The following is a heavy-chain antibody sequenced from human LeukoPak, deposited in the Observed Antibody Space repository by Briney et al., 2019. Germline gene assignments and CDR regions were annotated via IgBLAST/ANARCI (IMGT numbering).Heavy chain of an antibody. CDR3: ARDEYFGSGFAIKD. V-gene: IGHV3-30*03. D-gene: IGHD3-10*01. J-gene: IGHJ4*02. CDR1: GFTFSSYG. Sequence: GRSLRLSCAASGFTFSSYGMHWVRQAPGKGLEWVAVISYDGSNKYYADSVKGRFTISRDNSKNTLFLQMNSLRAEDTAVYYCARDEYFGSGFAIKDWGQGTLVTVSS. CDR2: ISYDGSNK.